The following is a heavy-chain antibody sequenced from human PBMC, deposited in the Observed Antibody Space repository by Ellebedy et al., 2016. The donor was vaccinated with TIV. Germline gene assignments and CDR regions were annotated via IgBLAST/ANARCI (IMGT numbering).Heavy chain of an antibody. CDR1: GFPFISYA. V-gene: IGHV3-30-3*01. CDR2: MSYDGSNK. D-gene: IGHD3-22*01. Sequence: PGGSLRLSCAASGFPFISYAMHWIRQAPGKGLEWVAVMSYDGSNKYYADSVKGRFTISRDNSKNTRYLQMNSLRAEDTAVYYCASPDSSGYYYYGMDVWGQGTTVTVSS. CDR3: ASPDSSGYYYYGMDV. J-gene: IGHJ6*02.